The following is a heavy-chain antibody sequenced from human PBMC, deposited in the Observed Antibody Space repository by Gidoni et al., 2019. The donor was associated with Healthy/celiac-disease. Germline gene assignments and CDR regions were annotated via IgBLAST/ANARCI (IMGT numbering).Heavy chain of an antibody. CDR1: GFTFSSYG. D-gene: IGHD2-15*01. V-gene: IGHV3-30*18. CDR2: ISYDGSNK. CDR3: AKEQGYCSGGSCYEAYYYYGMDV. Sequence: QVQLVESGGGVVQPGRSLRLSCAASGFTFSSYGMHWVRQAPGKGLEWVAVISYDGSNKYYADSVKGRFTISRDNSKNTLYLQMNSLRAEDTAVYYCAKEQGYCSGGSCYEAYYYYGMDVWGQGTTVTVSS. J-gene: IGHJ6*02.